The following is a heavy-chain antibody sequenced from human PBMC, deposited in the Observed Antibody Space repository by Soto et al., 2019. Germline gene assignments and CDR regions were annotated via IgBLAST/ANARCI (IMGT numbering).Heavy chain of an antibody. CDR3: ARQSGIAVAGPTPYYFDY. V-gene: IGHV4-39*01. CDR2: IYYSGST. Sequence: SETLSLTCTVSGGSISSSSYYWGWIRQPPGKGLEWIGSIYYSGSTYYNPSLKSRVTISVDTSKNQFSQKLSSVTAADTAVYYCARQSGIAVAGPTPYYFDYWGQGTLVTVSS. CDR1: GGSISSSSYY. D-gene: IGHD6-19*01. J-gene: IGHJ4*02.